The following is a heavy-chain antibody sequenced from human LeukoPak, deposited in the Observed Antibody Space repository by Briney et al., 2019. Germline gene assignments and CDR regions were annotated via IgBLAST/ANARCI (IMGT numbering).Heavy chain of an antibody. Sequence: PSETLSLTCTVSGGSISSGDYYWSWIRQPPGKGLEWIGYIYYSGSTYYNPSLKSRVTISVDTSKNQFSLKLNSVTAADTAVYYCARESWYDTRYFDYWGQGTLVTVSS. CDR1: GGSISSGDYY. CDR2: IYYSGST. V-gene: IGHV4-31*03. CDR3: ARESWYDTRYFDY. J-gene: IGHJ4*02. D-gene: IGHD3-22*01.